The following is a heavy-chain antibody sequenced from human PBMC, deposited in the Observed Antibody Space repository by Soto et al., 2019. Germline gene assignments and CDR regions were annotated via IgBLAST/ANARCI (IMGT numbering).Heavy chain of an antibody. V-gene: IGHV3-33*01. CDR3: AREGLKFELDY. CDR2: IWYDGSNK. J-gene: IGHJ4*02. D-gene: IGHD3-9*01. CDR1: GFTFSSYG. Sequence: PGGSLRLSCAASGFTFSSYGMHWVRQAPGKGLEWVAVIWYDGSNKYYADSVKGRFTISRDNSKNTLYLQMNSLRAEDTAGYYWAREGLKFELDYWGQGTLVTVSS.